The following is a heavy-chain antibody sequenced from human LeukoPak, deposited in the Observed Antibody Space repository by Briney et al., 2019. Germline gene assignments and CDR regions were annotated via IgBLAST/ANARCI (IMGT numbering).Heavy chain of an antibody. V-gene: IGHV4-39*07. Sequence: SETLSLTCTVSGGSISSSSYYWRWIRQPPGKGLEWIGSIYYSGSTYYNPSLKSRVTISVDTSKNQYSLKLSSVTAADTAVYYCTRRRFHYYNSSGYYSRPQRTFYIWGQGTMVTVSS. CDR2: IYYSGST. D-gene: IGHD3-22*01. J-gene: IGHJ3*02. CDR1: GGSISSSSYY. CDR3: TRRRFHYYNSSGYYSRPQRTFYI.